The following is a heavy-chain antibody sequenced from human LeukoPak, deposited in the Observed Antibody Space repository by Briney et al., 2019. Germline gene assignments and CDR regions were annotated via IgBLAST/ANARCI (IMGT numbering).Heavy chain of an antibody. CDR3: ARVIGKITTDDY. CDR2: INPNSGGT. V-gene: IGHV1-2*02. CDR1: GYTFTGYY. D-gene: IGHD1-14*01. J-gene: IGHJ4*02. Sequence: ASVKVSCKASGYTFTGYYMHWVRQAPGQGLEWMGWINPNSGGTNYAQKFQGRVTMTRDTSISTAYMELSRLRSDDTAVYYCARVIGKITTDDYWGQGTLVTVSS.